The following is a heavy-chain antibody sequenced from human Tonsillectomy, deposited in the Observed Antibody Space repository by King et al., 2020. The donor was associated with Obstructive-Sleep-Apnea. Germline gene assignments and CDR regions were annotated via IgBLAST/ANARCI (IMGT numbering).Heavy chain of an antibody. CDR1: GFSFRSFA. V-gene: IGHV3-23*04. J-gene: IGHJ4*02. CDR2: ITASGGST. D-gene: IGHD3-9*01. CDR3: AKGAGAGYFDCLFD. Sequence: VQLVESGGGLAQPGGSLGLSCAASGFSFRSFAMSWVRQAPGTGLEWVAVITASGGSTYYADSVRGRFTISRDNSKNTLNLQMNSLRAEDSAVYYCAKGAGAGYFDCLFDWGQGTVVTVSS.